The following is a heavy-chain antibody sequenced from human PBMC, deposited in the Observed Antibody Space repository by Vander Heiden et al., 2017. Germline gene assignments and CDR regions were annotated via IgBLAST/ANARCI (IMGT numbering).Heavy chain of an antibody. Sequence: QVQLVQSGAEVKKPGASVKVSCKASGYPFTSYYMPGVRQAPGQGLEWMGIINPSGGSTSYAQKFQGRVTMTRDTSTSTVYRELSSLRSEDTAVYYCARERVRDPYSSGWPGRYFELWGRGTLGTVAA. D-gene: IGHD6-19*01. J-gene: IGHJ2*01. CDR2: INPSGGST. V-gene: IGHV1-46*01. CDR1: GYPFTSYY. CDR3: ARERVRDPYSSGWPGRYFEL.